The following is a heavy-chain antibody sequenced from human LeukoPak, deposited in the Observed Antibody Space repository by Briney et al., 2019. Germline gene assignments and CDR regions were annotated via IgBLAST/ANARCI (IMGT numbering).Heavy chain of an antibody. CDR3: ARVERHSSSSWGYYYYGMDV. Sequence: SVKVSCKASGGTFSSYTISWVRQAPGQGLEWMGGIIPIFGTANYAQKFQGRVTITADESTSTAYMELSSLRSEDTAVYYCARVERHSSSSWGYYYYGMDVWGQGTTVTVSS. D-gene: IGHD6-6*01. CDR1: GGTFSSYT. J-gene: IGHJ6*02. CDR2: IIPIFGTA. V-gene: IGHV1-69*13.